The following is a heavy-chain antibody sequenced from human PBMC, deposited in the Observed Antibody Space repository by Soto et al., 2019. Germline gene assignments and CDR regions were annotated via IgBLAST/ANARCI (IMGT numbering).Heavy chain of an antibody. CDR1: GYAFTSYD. V-gene: IGHV1-8*01. CDR2: MNPNSGNT. Sequence: ASVKVSCKASGYAFTSYDINWVRQATGQGLEWMGWMNPNSGNTGYAQKFQGRVTMTRNTSISTAYMELSSLRSEDTAVYYCARGRYDFWSGYSNYYYMDFWGKGTTVTVSS. D-gene: IGHD3-3*01. CDR3: ARGRYDFWSGYSNYYYMDF. J-gene: IGHJ6*03.